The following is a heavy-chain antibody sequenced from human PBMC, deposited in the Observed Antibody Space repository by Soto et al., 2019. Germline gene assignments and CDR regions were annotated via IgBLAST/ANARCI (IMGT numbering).Heavy chain of an antibody. D-gene: IGHD3-3*01. CDR2: IIPIFGTA. J-gene: IGHJ4*02. Sequence: ASVKVSCKASGGTFSSYAISWVRQAPGQGLEWMGGIIPIFGTANYAQKFQGRVTITADESTSTAYMELSSLRSEDTAVYYCASSYDFWSGYYGTPFDYWGQGTLVTVSS. CDR1: GGTFSSYA. V-gene: IGHV1-69*13. CDR3: ASSYDFWSGYYGTPFDY.